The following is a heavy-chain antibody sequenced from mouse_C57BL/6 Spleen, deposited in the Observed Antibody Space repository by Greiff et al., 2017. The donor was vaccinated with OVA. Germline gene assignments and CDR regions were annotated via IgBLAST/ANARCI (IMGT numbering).Heavy chain of an antibody. CDR1: GYTFTSYW. V-gene: IGHV1-55*01. CDR2: IYPGSGST. Sequence: VQLQQPGAELVKPGASVKMSCKASGYTFTSYWITWVKQRPGQGLEWIGDIYPGSGSTNYNEKFKSKATLSVDTSSSTAYMQLSSLTSEDSAVYYCARNVVTTGGYFDVWGTGTTVTVSS. CDR3: ARNVVTTGGYFDV. J-gene: IGHJ1*03. D-gene: IGHD2-2*01.